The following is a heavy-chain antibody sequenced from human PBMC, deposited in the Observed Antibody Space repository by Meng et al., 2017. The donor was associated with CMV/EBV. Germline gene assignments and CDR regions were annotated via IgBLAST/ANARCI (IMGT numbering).Heavy chain of an antibody. CDR1: GFTFSSYA. Sequence: GESLKISCAASGFTFSSYAMHWVRQAPGKGLEWVAVISYDGSNKYYADSVKGRSTISRDNSKNTLYLQMNSLRAEDTAVYYCARDLYKTPGAPFDYWGQGTLVTVSS. V-gene: IGHV3-30*04. D-gene: IGHD7-27*01. CDR2: ISYDGSNK. J-gene: IGHJ4*02. CDR3: ARDLYKTPGAPFDY.